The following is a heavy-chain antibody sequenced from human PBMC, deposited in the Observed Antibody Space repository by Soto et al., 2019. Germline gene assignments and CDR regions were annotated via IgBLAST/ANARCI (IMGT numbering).Heavy chain of an antibody. J-gene: IGHJ5*02. CDR3: ARYNIDLMVYASSYTP. Sequence: SETLSLTCTVSGGSISSYYWSWIRQPPGKGLEWIGYIYYSGSTNYNPSLKSRVTISVDTSKNQFSLKLSSVTAADTAVYYCARYNIDLMVYASSYTPCCQGPL. CDR1: GGSISSYY. V-gene: IGHV4-59*01. CDR2: IYYSGST. D-gene: IGHD2-8*01.